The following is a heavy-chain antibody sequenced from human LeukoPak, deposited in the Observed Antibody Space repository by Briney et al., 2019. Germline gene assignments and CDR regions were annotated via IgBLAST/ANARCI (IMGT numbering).Heavy chain of an antibody. V-gene: IGHV4-34*01. CDR3: AREHIVVVTDYYYYYYGMDV. Sequence: PSETLSLTCAVYGGSFSGYYWGWIRQPPGKGLEWIGSIYYSGSTYYNPPLKSRVTISVDTSKNQFFLKLSSVTAADTAVYYCAREHIVVVTDYYYYYYGMDVWGQGTTVTVSS. J-gene: IGHJ6*02. D-gene: IGHD2-21*02. CDR2: IYYSGST. CDR1: GGSFSGYY.